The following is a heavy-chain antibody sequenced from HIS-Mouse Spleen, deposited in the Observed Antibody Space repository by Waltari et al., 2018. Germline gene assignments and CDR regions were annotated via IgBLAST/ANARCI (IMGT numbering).Heavy chain of an antibody. CDR2: SYYSGGT. J-gene: IGHJ2*01. CDR1: GGSISSSSYY. D-gene: IGHD6-13*01. V-gene: IGHV4-39*07. CDR3: AREIPYSSSWYDWYFDL. Sequence: QLQLQESGPGLVKPSETLSLTCTVSGGSISSSSYYWGWIRQPPGKGLEWIGSSYYSGGTCHNPSLKSRVTISVDTSKNQFSLKLSSVTAADTAVYYCAREIPYSSSWYDWYFDLWGRGTLVTVSS.